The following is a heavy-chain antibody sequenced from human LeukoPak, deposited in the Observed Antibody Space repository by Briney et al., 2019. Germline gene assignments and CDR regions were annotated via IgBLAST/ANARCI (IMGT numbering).Heavy chain of an antibody. CDR2: IYTSGSA. CDR3: TRRIWGAAIDY. D-gene: IGHD7-27*01. J-gene: IGHJ4*02. Sequence: SETLSLTCTVSGGSVSSNDYYWGWIRQSPGKGLEWIGSIYTSGSAYYNPSLKSRVIISVDTSKNQFSLKLSSVTATDTAVYYCTRRIWGAAIDYWGQGTLVTVSS. CDR1: GGSVSSNDYY. V-gene: IGHV4-39*01.